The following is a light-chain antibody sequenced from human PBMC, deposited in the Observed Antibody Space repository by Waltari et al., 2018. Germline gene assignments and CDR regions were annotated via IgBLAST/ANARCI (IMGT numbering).Light chain of an antibody. CDR3: QQYDGSAVT. CDR1: QSVSRA. Sequence: EIVLTQSPGTLSLSPGERATLSCRASQSVSRALAWYQQKPGQAPRLLIYAASTRATGFSDRFSGSGSGTDFTLTINRLEPEDSAVYHCQQYDGSAVTFGGGTRVEIK. CDR2: AAS. J-gene: IGKJ4*01. V-gene: IGKV3-20*01.